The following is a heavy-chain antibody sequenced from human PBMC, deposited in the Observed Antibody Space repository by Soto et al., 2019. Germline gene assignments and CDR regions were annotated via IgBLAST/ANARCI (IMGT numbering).Heavy chain of an antibody. CDR3: ARDALRAVAGTPGRYGMDV. CDR1: GGTFSSYA. V-gene: IGHV1-69*13. J-gene: IGHJ6*02. Sequence: GASVKVSCKASGGTFSSYAISWVRQAPGQGLEWMGGIIPIFGTANYAQKFQGRVTITADESTSTAYMELSSLRSEDTAVYYCARDALRAVAGTPGRYGMDVWGQGTTVTVSS. CDR2: IIPIFGTA. D-gene: IGHD6-19*01.